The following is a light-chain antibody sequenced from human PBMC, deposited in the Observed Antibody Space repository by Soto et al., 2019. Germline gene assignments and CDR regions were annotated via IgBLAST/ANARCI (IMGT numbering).Light chain of an antibody. Sequence: AIQMTQSPSSLSASVGDRVTISCRASQAILNDLAWYQQKPGKAPKMLIYAASRLQGGVPSRFSGTGSGTDFTLIISSLQPEDFATYFCLQDSRYPWTFGQGTRVEI. CDR1: QAILND. V-gene: IGKV1-6*01. CDR3: LQDSRYPWT. CDR2: AAS. J-gene: IGKJ1*01.